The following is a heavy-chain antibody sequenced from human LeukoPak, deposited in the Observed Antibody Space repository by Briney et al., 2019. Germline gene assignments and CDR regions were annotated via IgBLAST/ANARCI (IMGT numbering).Heavy chain of an antibody. V-gene: IGHV4-31*03. D-gene: IGHD3-10*01. CDR1: GGSINRGGSY. CDR3: ARAGGDY. CDR2: IHDSGST. Sequence: SQTLSLTCTVSGGSINRGGSYWNWIRQHPGKGLEWIGCIHDSGSTYYNPSLKSRVNISVDTSKNQFSLKLNSVTAADTAVYYCARAGGDYWGQGTLVTVSS. J-gene: IGHJ4*02.